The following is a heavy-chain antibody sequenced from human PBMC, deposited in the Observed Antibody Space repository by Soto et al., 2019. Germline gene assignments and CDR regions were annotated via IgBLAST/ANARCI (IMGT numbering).Heavy chain of an antibody. V-gene: IGHV3-21*01. CDR3: ARDQSDYYDFWSGPDAFDI. CDR1: GFTFSSYS. J-gene: IGHJ3*02. D-gene: IGHD3-3*01. CDR2: ISSSSSYI. Sequence: GGSLRLSCAASGFTFSSYSMNWVRQAPGKGLEWVSSISSSSSYIYYADSVKGRFTISRDNAKNSLYLQMNSLRAEDTAVYYCARDQSDYYDFWSGPDAFDIWGQGTMVTVSS.